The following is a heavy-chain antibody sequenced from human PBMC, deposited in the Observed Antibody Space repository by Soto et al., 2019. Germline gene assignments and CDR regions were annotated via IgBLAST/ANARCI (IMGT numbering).Heavy chain of an antibody. D-gene: IGHD6-6*01. J-gene: IGHJ3*02. V-gene: IGHV3-21*01. Sequence: EVQLVESGGGLVKPGGSLRLSCAASGFTFSSYSMNWVRQAPGKGLEWVSSISSSSSYIYYADSVKGRFTISRDNAKNSLHLQMNSLRAEDTAVYYCARSSSSLGDAFDIWGHGTMVTVSS. CDR2: ISSSSSYI. CDR3: ARSSSSLGDAFDI. CDR1: GFTFSSYS.